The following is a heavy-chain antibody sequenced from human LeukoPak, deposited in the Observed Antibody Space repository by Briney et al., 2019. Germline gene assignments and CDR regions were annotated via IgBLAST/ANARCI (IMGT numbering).Heavy chain of an antibody. CDR1: GYSFTTYY. Sequence: ASVKVSCKASGYSFTTYYIQWVRQAPGQGLEWMGMTNPGGGSTNYAQEFQGRVTMTRDTSRSTVYMELSSLRSEDTAVYYCARVSGAVATSLFDYWGQGTLVTVSS. D-gene: IGHD5-12*01. CDR2: TNPGGGST. V-gene: IGHV1-46*01. CDR3: ARVSGAVATSLFDY. J-gene: IGHJ4*02.